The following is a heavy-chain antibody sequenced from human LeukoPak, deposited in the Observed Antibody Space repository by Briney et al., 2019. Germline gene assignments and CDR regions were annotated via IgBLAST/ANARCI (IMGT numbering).Heavy chain of an antibody. CDR2: IYYSGST. J-gene: IGHJ4*02. CDR3: ARGGSGSYSFWFVWFDY. D-gene: IGHD1-26*01. V-gene: IGHV4-59*12. Sequence: SETLSLTCTVSGGSISNYYWSWIRQPPGKGLEWIGSIYYSGSTYYNPSLKSRVTISVDTSKNQFSLKLSSVTAADTAVYYCARGGSGSYSFWFVWFDYWGQGTLVTVSS. CDR1: GGSISNYY.